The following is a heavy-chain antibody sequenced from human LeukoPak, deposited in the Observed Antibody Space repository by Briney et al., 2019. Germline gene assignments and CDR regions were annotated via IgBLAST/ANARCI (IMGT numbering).Heavy chain of an antibody. CDR2: IYYSGST. Sequence: SQTLSLTCSVSGGSISSGDYYWSWIRHPPGKGLEWIGYIYYSGSTYYIPSLQSRVTISVDTSRNQFFLKLSSVTAADTAVYYCASRSGSFSDALDIWGQGTLVTVSS. J-gene: IGHJ3*02. V-gene: IGHV4-30-4*01. CDR1: GGSISSGDYY. CDR3: ASRSGSFSDALDI. D-gene: IGHD3-10*01.